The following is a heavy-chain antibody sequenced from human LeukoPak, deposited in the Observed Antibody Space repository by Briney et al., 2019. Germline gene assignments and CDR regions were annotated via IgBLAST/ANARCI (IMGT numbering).Heavy chain of an antibody. CDR2: MNPNSGNT. V-gene: IGHV1-8*03. J-gene: IGHJ5*02. CDR3: ARGRYSSSPKRVVWFDP. CDR1: GYTFTSYD. Sequence: ASVKVSCKASGYTFTSYDINWVRQATGQGLEWMGWMNPNSGNTGYAQKFQGRVTITRNTSISTAYMELSSLRSEDTAVYYCARGRYSSSPKRVVWFDPWGQGTLVTVSS. D-gene: IGHD6-13*01.